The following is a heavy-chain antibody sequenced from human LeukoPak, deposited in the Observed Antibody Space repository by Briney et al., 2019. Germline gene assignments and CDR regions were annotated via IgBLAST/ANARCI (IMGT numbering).Heavy chain of an antibody. CDR3: AREGTTDSVPFDY. J-gene: IGHJ4*02. V-gene: IGHV3-30*19. Sequence: PGGSLRLSCAASGFTFSSYGMHWVRQAPGKGLEWVAVISYGGSNKYYADSVKGRFTISRDNSKNTLYLQMNSLRAEDTAVYYCAREGTTDSVPFDYWGQGTLVTVSS. CDR2: ISYGGSNK. CDR1: GFTFSSYG. D-gene: IGHD4-11*01.